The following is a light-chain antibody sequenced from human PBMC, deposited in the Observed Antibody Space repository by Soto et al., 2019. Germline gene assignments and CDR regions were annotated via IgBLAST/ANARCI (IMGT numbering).Light chain of an antibody. J-gene: IGKJ5*01. V-gene: IGKV1-39*01. CDR1: QSISSY. CDR3: QQVYSFPT. Sequence: DIQMTQSPSSLSASVGDRVTITCRASQSISSYLNWYQQKPGTAPNLLIFTASYLQSGVPSRFSGSGSGTEFTLTISSLQPEDFASYYCQQVYSFPTFGQGTRLEI. CDR2: TAS.